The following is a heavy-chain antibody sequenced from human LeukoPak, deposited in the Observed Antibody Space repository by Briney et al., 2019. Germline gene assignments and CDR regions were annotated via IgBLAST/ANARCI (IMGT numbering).Heavy chain of an antibody. CDR2: ISTSGST. V-gene: IGHV4-4*07. CDR3: ARVSHYYDSSGYYYVRAFDI. D-gene: IGHD3-22*01. Sequence: PSETLSLTCTLSGGSISSYYWSWIRQPAGKGLEWIGRISTSGSTNYNPSLKSRVTMSVDTSNNQFSLKLSSVTAADTAVYYCARVSHYYDSSGYYYVRAFDILGQGTMVTGSS. CDR1: GGSISSYY. J-gene: IGHJ3*02.